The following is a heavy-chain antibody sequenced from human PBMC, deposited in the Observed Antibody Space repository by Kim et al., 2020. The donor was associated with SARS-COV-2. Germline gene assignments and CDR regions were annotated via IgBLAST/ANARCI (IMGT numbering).Heavy chain of an antibody. V-gene: IGHV3-7*03. CDR2: IKQDGSEK. CDR1: GFTFSSYW. D-gene: IGHD3-3*01. J-gene: IGHJ6*02. CDR3: LKITIFGVVIIGAYYYYYGMDV. Sequence: GGSLRLSCAASGFTFSSYWMSWVRQAPGKGLEWVANIKQDGSEKYYVDSVKGRFTISRDNAKNSLYLQMNSLRAEDTAVYYGLKITIFGVVIIGAYYYYYGMDVWGQGTTVTVSS.